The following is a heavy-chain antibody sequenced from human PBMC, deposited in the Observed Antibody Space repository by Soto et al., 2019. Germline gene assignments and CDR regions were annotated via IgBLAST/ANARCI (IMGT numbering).Heavy chain of an antibody. CDR3: AKVQRGITMMDGMDG. Sequence: PGGSLRLSCAASGFTFSSYAMSWVRQALGKGLEWVSAISGSGGSTYYADSVKGRFTISRDNSKNTLYLQMNSLRAEDTAVYYCAKVQRGITMMDGMDGWGQGTTVTVSS. CDR1: GFTFSSYA. D-gene: IGHD3-22*01. J-gene: IGHJ6*02. V-gene: IGHV3-23*01. CDR2: ISGSGGST.